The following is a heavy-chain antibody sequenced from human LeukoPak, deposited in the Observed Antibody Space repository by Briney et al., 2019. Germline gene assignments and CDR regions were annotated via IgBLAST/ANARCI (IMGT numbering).Heavy chain of an antibody. CDR1: GYTFTSYY. J-gene: IGHJ4*02. CDR2: INPSGGST. D-gene: IGHD3-10*01. V-gene: IGHV1-46*01. Sequence: GASVKVSCKASGYTFTSYYMHWVRQAPGQGLEWMGIINPSGGSTSYAQKFQGRVTMTRDTSTSTVYMELSSLRSEDTAVYYCARDGWFGESEGAIDYWGQGTLVTVSS. CDR3: ARDGWFGESEGAIDY.